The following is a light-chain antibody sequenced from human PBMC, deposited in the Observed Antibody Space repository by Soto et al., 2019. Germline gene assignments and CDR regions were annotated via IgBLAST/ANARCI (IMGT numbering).Light chain of an antibody. CDR1: SSDVGGYNS. CDR3: CSYAVTYTHVV. J-gene: IGLJ2*01. V-gene: IGLV2-11*01. Sequence: QSALTQPRSVSGSPGQSVTISCTGTSSDVGGYNSVSWYQQHPGKAPKLMIYDVSKRPSGVPDRFSGSKSGNTASLTISGLQAEDDADYYCCSYAVTYTHVVFGGGTKLTVL. CDR2: DVS.